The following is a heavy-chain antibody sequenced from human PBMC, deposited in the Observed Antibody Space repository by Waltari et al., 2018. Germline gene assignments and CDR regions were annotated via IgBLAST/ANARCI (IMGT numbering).Heavy chain of an antibody. CDR3: TRNPGY. CDR2: IKSDGTNI. CDR1: GFLYNYYW. Sequence: EVQLVESGGGLVQPGGSLRLSCAVSGFLYNYYWMDWVRQAPGQGLVWVSRIKSDGTNIKYADSVRGRFTISRDSAKNTFYLQMNSLRAENTAVYYCTRNPGYWGQGTLVTVAS. D-gene: IGHD2-15*01. V-gene: IGHV3-74*03. J-gene: IGHJ4*02.